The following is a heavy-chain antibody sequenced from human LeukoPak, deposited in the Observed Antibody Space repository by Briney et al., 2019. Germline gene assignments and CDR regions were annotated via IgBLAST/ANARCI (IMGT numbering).Heavy chain of an antibody. D-gene: IGHD2-2*01. Sequence: ALVKVSCKASGYTFTGYYMHWVRQAPGQGLEWMGWINPNSGGTNYAQKFQGRVTMTRDTSISTAYMELSRLRSDDTAVYYCARPIHCSSTSCESDYWGQGTLVTVSS. CDR2: INPNSGGT. V-gene: IGHV1-2*02. CDR3: ARPIHCSSTSCESDY. J-gene: IGHJ4*02. CDR1: GYTFTGYY.